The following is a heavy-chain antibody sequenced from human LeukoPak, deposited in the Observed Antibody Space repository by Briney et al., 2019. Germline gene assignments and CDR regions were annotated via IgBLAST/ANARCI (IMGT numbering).Heavy chain of an antibody. V-gene: IGHV1-2*02. CDR1: GYDFSDSY. J-gene: IGHJ5*02. D-gene: IGHD5/OR15-5a*01. CDR3: VTTSVTHTRDP. Sequence: ASVKVSCKASGYDFSDSYFNLVRQAPGRGLEWVGWINPHSRATHYAQRFRGRVTMKPSISTGYMELNSLTSDDTAVYYCVTTSVTHTRDPWGQGTLVTVSS. CDR2: INPHSRAT.